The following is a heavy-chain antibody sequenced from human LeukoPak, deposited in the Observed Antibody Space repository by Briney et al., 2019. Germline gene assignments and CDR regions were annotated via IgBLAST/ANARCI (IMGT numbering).Heavy chain of an antibody. CDR3: AKAGYYYDSSGLRD. V-gene: IGHV3-43D*03. CDR2: ITWDGGST. Sequence: GGSLRLSCAASGFTFDDYAMHWVRQAPGKGLEWVSLITWDGGSTYYADSVKGRFTISRDNSKNSLYLQMNSLRAEDTALYYCAKAGYYYDSSGLRDWGKGTTVTVSS. D-gene: IGHD3-22*01. CDR1: GFTFDDYA. J-gene: IGHJ6*04.